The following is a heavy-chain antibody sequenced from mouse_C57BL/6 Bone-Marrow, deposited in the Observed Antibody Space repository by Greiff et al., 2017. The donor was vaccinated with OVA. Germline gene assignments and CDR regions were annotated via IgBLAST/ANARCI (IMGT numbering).Heavy chain of an antibody. J-gene: IGHJ3*01. V-gene: IGHV6-3*01. Sequence: EVKLQESGGGLVQPGGSMKLSCVASGFTFSNYWMNWVRQSPEKGLEWVAQIRLKSDNYATHYAESVKGRFTISRDDSKSSVYRQMNNLRAEDTGSYYCTYSNSAYWGQGTLVTVSA. CDR3: TYSNSAY. D-gene: IGHD2-5*01. CDR2: IRLKSDNYAT. CDR1: GFTFSNYW.